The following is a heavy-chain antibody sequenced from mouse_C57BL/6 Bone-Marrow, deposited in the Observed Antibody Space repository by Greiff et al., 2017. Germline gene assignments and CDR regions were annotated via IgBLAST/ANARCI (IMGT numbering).Heavy chain of an antibody. D-gene: IGHD2-4*01. Sequence: EVKLMESGAELVKPGASVKLSCTASGFTINDYYMHWVKQRTEQGLEWIGKIDPEDGETKYAPKFQGKATITADTSSNTAYLQLSSLTSEDTAVYYCAPDDYSGAWFAYWGQGTLVTVSA. CDR3: APDDYSGAWFAY. J-gene: IGHJ3*01. CDR1: GFTINDYY. V-gene: IGHV14-2*01. CDR2: IDPEDGET.